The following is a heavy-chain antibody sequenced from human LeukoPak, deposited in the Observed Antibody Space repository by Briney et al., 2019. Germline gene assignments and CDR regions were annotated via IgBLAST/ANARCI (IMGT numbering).Heavy chain of an antibody. CDR1: GGSISSSSYY. J-gene: IGHJ4*02. CDR3: ARVKQLVVDY. CDR2: IYYSGST. D-gene: IGHD6-6*01. Sequence: KPSETLSLTCTVSGGSISSSSYYWGWIRQPPGKGLEWIESIYYSGSTYYNPSLKSRVTISVDTSKNQFSLKLSSVTAADTAVYYCARVKQLVVDYWGQGTLVTVSS. V-gene: IGHV4-39*07.